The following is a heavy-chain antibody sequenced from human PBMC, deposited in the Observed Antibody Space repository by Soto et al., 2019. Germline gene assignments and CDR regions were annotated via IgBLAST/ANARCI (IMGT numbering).Heavy chain of an antibody. D-gene: IGHD3-10*01. CDR3: ARHAPITMVRGALVSWFDP. J-gene: IGHJ5*02. V-gene: IGHV5-51*01. Sequence: PGESLKISCKGSGYSFTSYWIGWVRQMPGKGLEWMGIIYPGDSDTRYSPSFQGQVTISADRSISTAYLQWSSLKASDTAMYYCARHAPITMVRGALVSWFDPWGQGTQVTAPQ. CDR2: IYPGDSDT. CDR1: GYSFTSYW.